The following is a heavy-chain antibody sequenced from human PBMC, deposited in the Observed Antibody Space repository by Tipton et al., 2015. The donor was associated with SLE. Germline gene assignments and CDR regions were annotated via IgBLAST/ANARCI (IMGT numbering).Heavy chain of an antibody. CDR2: IYYNGNI. D-gene: IGHD4-17*01. Sequence: TLSLTCTVSGGSISRYYWSWVRQPPGKGLEWIGYIYYNGNIKYNPSLKSRVTMSVDTSKNQVSLNLTSLTAADAAVYYCARIDGAYDQFFLDYWGQGIPVPVSS. CDR3: ARIDGAYDQFFLDY. CDR1: GGSISRYY. J-gene: IGHJ4*02. V-gene: IGHV4-59*01.